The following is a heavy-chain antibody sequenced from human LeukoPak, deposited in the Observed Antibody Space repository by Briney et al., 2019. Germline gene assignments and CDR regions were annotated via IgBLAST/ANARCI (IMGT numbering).Heavy chain of an antibody. Sequence: GASVKVSCKASGYTFTGYYMHWVRQAPGQGLEWMGWINPNSGGTNYAQKFQGRVTMTRDTSISTAYMELSRLRSDDTAVYYCARSPNSGYGPWWFDPWGQGTLVTVSS. CDR1: GYTFTGYY. V-gene: IGHV1-2*02. CDR2: INPNSGGT. D-gene: IGHD5-12*01. J-gene: IGHJ5*02. CDR3: ARSPNSGYGPWWFDP.